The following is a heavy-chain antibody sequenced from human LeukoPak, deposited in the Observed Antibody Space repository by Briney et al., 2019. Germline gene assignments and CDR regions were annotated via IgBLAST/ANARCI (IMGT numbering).Heavy chain of an antibody. CDR2: IIPIFGTA. J-gene: IGHJ6*03. V-gene: IGHV1-69*13. D-gene: IGHD2-2*01. CDR1: GGTFSSYA. CDR3: ARDRGFVVVPAAAHYYYYMDV. Sequence: ASVKVSCKASGGTFSSYAISWVRQAPGQGLEWMGGIIPIFGTANYAQKFQGRVTITADESTSTAYMELSSLRSEDTAVYYCARDRGFVVVPAAAHYYYYMDVWGKGTTVTVSS.